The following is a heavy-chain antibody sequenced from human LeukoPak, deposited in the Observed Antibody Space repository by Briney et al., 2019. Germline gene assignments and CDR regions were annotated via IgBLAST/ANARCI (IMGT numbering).Heavy chain of an antibody. J-gene: IGHJ4*02. D-gene: IGHD3-10*01. CDR3: ATSRVLLWFGELLQWGFPY. CDR2: ISGSSGST. Sequence: GGSLRLSCAASGFTFSSYAMSWVRQAPGKGLEWVSAISGSSGSTYYADSVKGRFTISRDNYKNTLYLQMNSLRAENTAVYYWATSRVLLWFGELLQWGFPYWGQGTLVTVSS. V-gene: IGHV3-23*01. CDR1: GFTFSSYA.